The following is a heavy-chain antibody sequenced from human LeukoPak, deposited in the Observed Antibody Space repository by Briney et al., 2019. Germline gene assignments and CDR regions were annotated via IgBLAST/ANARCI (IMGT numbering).Heavy chain of an antibody. CDR1: GGSISGYY. CDR2: IYTIGNT. V-gene: IGHV4-4*09. D-gene: IGHD6-19*01. Sequence: SETLSLTCTVSGGSISGYYWSWIRQPPGKGLEWIGYIYTIGNTNYNPSLKSRVTMSVDTSKNQFSLKLTSLTAADTAVYYCAKLGHNAVAGPGNWFDPWGQGTLVTVSS. J-gene: IGHJ5*02. CDR3: AKLGHNAVAGPGNWFDP.